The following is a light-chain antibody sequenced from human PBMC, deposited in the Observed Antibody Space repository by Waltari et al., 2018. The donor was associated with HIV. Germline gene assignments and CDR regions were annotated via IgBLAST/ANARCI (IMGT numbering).Light chain of an antibody. CDR1: QTISTW. V-gene: IGKV1-5*03. CDR3: QQYHTYPRT. J-gene: IGKJ1*01. Sequence: DIQMTQSPSTLSASVGDRVTISFRASQTISTWLAWYQQKPGKAPRFLIYEASSLESGVPSRFSGSGSGTEFTLTISSLQPDDFATYYCQQYHTYPRTFGQGTKVDIK. CDR2: EAS.